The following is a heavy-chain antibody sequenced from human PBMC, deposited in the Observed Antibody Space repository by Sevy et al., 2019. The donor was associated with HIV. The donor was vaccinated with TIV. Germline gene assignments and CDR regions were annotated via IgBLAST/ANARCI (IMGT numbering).Heavy chain of an antibody. CDR1: GGCLSGHF. J-gene: IGHJ4*02. D-gene: IGHD5-12*01. Sequence: SETLSLTCAVYGGCLSGHFWSWIRQPPGRGLEWIGEINHSGSTNYNPPLKSRVTMSVDTSKSQFSLHLSSVTAADTAVFYCAGVDHRDGFNEGNFFDYWGQGLLVTVSS. CDR2: INHSGST. V-gene: IGHV4-34*01. CDR3: AGVDHRDGFNEGNFFDY.